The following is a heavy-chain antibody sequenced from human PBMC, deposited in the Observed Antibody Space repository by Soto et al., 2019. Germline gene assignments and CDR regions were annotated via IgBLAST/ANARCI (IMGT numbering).Heavy chain of an antibody. D-gene: IGHD6-13*01. Sequence: GGSLRLSCAASGFTFSSYSMNWVRQAPGKGLEWVSCISSSSSTIYYADSVKGRFTISRDNAKNSLYLQMNSLRAEDKAVYYCARNQERIAQIGWFDPWGQRNLVTVPQ. CDR3: ARNQERIAQIGWFDP. V-gene: IGHV3-48*01. CDR1: GFTFSSYS. CDR2: ISSSSSTI. J-gene: IGHJ5*02.